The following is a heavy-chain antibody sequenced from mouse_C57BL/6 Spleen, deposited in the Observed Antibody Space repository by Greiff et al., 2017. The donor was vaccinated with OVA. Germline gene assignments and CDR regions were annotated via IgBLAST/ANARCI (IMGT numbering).Heavy chain of an antibody. D-gene: IGHD2-12*01. CDR1: GYTFTSYW. CDR2: INPSNGGT. J-gene: IGHJ4*01. Sequence: VKLQQPGPELVKPGASVKLSCKASGYTFTSYWMHWVKQRPGQGLEWIGNINPSNGGTNYNENFKSKATLTVDKSSSTAYMQLSSLTSEDSAVYYCAREGYYSYYAMDYWGQGTSVTVSS. CDR3: AREGYYSYYAMDY. V-gene: IGHV1-53*01.